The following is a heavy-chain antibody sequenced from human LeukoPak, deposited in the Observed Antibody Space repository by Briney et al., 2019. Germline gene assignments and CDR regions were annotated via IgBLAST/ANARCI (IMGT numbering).Heavy chain of an antibody. V-gene: IGHV1-2*02. CDR1: GYTFTGYY. CDR2: INPNSGGT. D-gene: IGHD2-2*01. J-gene: IGHJ4*02. Sequence: ASVKVSCKASGYTFTGYYMHWVRQAPGQGLEWMGWINPNSGGTNYAQKFQGRVTMTRDTSISTAYMELSRLRSDDTAVYYCARDEGRGVYQLLYYFHYWGQGTLVTVSS. CDR3: ARDEGRGVYQLLYYFHY.